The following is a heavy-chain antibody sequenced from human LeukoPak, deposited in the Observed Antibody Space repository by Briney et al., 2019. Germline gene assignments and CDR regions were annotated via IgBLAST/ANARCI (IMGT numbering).Heavy chain of an antibody. CDR3: ASELTTPGTQSWFDP. CDR2: IYYSGST. Sequence: SETLSLTCTVSGGSISSGGYYWSWIRQHPGKGLEWIGYIYYSGSTYYNPSLKSRVTISVDTSKNQFSLKLSSVTAADTAVYYCASELTTPGTQSWFDPWGQGTLVTVSS. J-gene: IGHJ5*02. D-gene: IGHD3-22*01. V-gene: IGHV4-31*03. CDR1: GGSISSGGYY.